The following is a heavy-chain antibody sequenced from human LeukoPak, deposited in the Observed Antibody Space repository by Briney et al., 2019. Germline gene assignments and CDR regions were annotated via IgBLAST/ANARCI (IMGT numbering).Heavy chain of an antibody. V-gene: IGHV3-30*04. CDR2: ISYDGSNK. J-gene: IGHJ4*02. Sequence: GGSLRLSCAASGFTFSSYAMHWVRQAPGKGLEWVAVISYDGSNKYYADSVKGRFTISRDNSKNTLYLQMNSLRAEDTAVYYCARAGSDSSGYYGSDYWGQGTPVTVSS. CDR3: ARAGSDSSGYYGSDY. D-gene: IGHD3-22*01. CDR1: GFTFSSYA.